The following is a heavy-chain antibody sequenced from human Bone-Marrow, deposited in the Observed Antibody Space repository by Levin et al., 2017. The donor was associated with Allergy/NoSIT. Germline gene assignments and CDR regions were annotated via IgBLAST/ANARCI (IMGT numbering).Heavy chain of an antibody. V-gene: IGHV1-46*01. CDR2: INPSGGST. CDR3: ARVGGVVVDYDYGMDV. J-gene: IGHJ6*02. CDR1: GYTFTSYY. D-gene: IGHD2-15*01. Sequence: GASVKVSCKASGYTFTSYYMHWVRQAPGQGLEWMGIINPSGGSTSYAQKFQGRVTMTRDTSTSTVYMELSSLRSEDTAVYYCARVGGVVVDYDYGMDVWGQGTTVTVSS.